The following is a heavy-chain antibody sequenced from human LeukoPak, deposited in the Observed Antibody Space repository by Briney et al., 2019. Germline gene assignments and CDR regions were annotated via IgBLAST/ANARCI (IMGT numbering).Heavy chain of an antibody. CDR3: ASSAPNGDYYYYYMDV. CDR1: GGSISSGDYD. Sequence: NPSETLSLTCTVSGGSISSGDYDWSWIREPPGKGLEWIVYIYYSGSTYYNPSRKRRFTITVDTSKNQFSLKLSSVTAADTAVYYCASSAPNGDYYYYYMDVWGKGTTVTVSS. CDR2: IYYSGST. V-gene: IGHV4-30-4*08. J-gene: IGHJ6*03. D-gene: IGHD3-10*01.